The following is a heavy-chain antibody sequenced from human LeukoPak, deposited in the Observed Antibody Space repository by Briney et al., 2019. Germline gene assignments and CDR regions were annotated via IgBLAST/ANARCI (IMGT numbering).Heavy chain of an antibody. D-gene: IGHD3-3*01. CDR1: GFSFSGSA. J-gene: IGHJ4*02. V-gene: IGHV3-23*01. Sequence: PGGSLRLSCAASGFSFSGSAIHWVRQASGKGLEWVSAISGSGGSTYYADSVKGRFTISRDNSKNTLYLQMNSLRAEDTAVYYCAKDLVDSVDYDFWSGYSGSFDYWGQGTLVTVSS. CDR2: ISGSGGST. CDR3: AKDLVDSVDYDFWSGYSGSFDY.